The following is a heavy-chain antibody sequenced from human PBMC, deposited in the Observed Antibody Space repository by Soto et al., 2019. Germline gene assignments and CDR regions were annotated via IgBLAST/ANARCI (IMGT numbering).Heavy chain of an antibody. J-gene: IGHJ4*02. Sequence: QVQLVQSGAEVRKPGSSVNVSCKASGDTFSFYSINWVRQAPGLGLEWMGRINPILSMSNYAQRFQGRVTMTADKSTSTAYMELSGLRSEGTEIYYCACSDGSGYRAFDYWGQGALVTVCS. CDR3: ACSDGSGYRAFDY. CDR2: INPILSMS. CDR1: GDTFSFYS. V-gene: IGHV1-69*02. D-gene: IGHD3-10*01.